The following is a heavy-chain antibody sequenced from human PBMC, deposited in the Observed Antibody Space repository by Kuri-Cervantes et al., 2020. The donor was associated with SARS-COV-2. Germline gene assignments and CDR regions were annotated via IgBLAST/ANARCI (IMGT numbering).Heavy chain of an antibody. Sequence: GESLKISCAASGFTFSNYSMNWVRQAPGKGLEWVSSISSRTSDIYYAESVKGRFTISRDNAKNSLYLQMNSLRAEDTAVYYCARDRGQQWLVGEFDYWGQGTLVTVSS. CDR1: GFTFSNYS. CDR2: ISSRTSDI. V-gene: IGHV3-21*04. J-gene: IGHJ4*02. CDR3: ARDRGQQWLVGEFDY. D-gene: IGHD6-19*01.